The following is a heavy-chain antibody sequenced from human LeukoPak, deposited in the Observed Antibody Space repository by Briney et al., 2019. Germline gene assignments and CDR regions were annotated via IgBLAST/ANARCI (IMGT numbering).Heavy chain of an antibody. CDR2: IYYSGST. J-gene: IGHJ4*02. CDR3: ARDRRGEYYYDSSGYYYVGFDY. CDR1: GGSISSYY. D-gene: IGHD3-22*01. V-gene: IGHV4-59*01. Sequence: SETLSLTCTVSGGSISSYYWSWIRQPPGKGLEWIGYIYYSGSTNYNPSLKSRVTISVDTSKNQFSLKLSSVTAADTAVYYCARDRRGEYYYDSSGYYYVGFDYWGQGTSVTVSS.